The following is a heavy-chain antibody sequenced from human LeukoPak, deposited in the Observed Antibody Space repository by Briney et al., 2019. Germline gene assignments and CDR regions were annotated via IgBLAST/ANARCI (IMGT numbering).Heavy chain of an antibody. CDR1: GFTFSSYD. CDR2: VSGSGGST. Sequence: GGSLRLSCAASGFTFSSYDMYWVRQAPGKGLEWVSVVSGSGGSTYYADSVKGRFSISRDNSKNTLYLQMNSLRAEDTAVYYCAKGHPYCSSTSCYTMSLDYWGQGTLVTVSS. CDR3: AKGHPYCSSTSCYTMSLDY. V-gene: IGHV3-23*01. J-gene: IGHJ4*02. D-gene: IGHD2-2*01.